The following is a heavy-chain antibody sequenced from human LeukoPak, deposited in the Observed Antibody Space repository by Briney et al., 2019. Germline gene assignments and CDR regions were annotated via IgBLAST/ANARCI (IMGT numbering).Heavy chain of an antibody. Sequence: GESLKISCKGSGYRFISYWIGWVHQMPGKGLEWMGIIYPGDSDTRYSPSFQGQVTISADKSISTAYLQWSSLKASDTAMYFCARRARPEYYYDTSDYWGQGTLVTVSS. V-gene: IGHV5-51*07. D-gene: IGHD3-22*01. J-gene: IGHJ4*02. CDR3: ARRARPEYYYDTSDY. CDR1: GYRFISYW. CDR2: IYPGDSDT.